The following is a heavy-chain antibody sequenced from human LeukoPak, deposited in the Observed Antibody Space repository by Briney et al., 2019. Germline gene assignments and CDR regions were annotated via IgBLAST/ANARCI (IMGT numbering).Heavy chain of an antibody. CDR3: ARGWNHFDY. CDR1: GYSISSGFD. D-gene: IGHD1-1*01. CDR2: IYHSGST. V-gene: IGHV4-38-2*02. J-gene: IGHJ4*02. Sequence: SETLSLTCTVSGYSISSGFDWGWIRHPPGQGLEWIGSIYHSGSTYYNPSLKSRVPISVDTSKMQCSLKVSSVTAAGTDVYYCARGWNHFDYCGQGTLVTVSS.